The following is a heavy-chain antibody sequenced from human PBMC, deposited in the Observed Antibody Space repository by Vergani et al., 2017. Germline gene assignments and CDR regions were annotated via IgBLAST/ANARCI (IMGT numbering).Heavy chain of an antibody. Sequence: EVQLVESGGGLVKPGGSLRLSCSTFGFTFSSYAMYWVRQAPGKGLECVSSISTNGGTTYYADSVKGRFTISRDNSESTLHLQMTSLRAEDTAVYYCANIAVPGPRGLWTGNWGQGTLVTVSS. CDR2: ISTNGGTT. CDR3: ANIAVPGPRGLWTGN. D-gene: IGHD3/OR15-3a*01. J-gene: IGHJ4*02. V-gene: IGHV3-64D*06. CDR1: GFTFSSYA.